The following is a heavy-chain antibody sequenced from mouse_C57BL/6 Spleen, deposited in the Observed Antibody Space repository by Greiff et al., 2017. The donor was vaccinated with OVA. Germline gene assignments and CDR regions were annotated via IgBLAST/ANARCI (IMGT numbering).Heavy chain of an antibody. V-gene: IGHV1-82*01. J-gene: IGHJ2*01. Sequence: QVQLQQSGPELVKPGASVKISCTASGYAFSSSWMNWVKQRPGKGLEWIGRIYPGDGDTNYNGKFKGKATLTADKSSSTAYMQLSSLTSEDSAVYFCASHYGSSYDYFDYWGQGTTLTVSS. D-gene: IGHD1-1*01. CDR1: GYAFSSSW. CDR2: IYPGDGDT. CDR3: ASHYGSSYDYFDY.